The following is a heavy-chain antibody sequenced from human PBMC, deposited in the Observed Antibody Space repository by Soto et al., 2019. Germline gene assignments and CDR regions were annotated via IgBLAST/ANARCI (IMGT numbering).Heavy chain of an antibody. D-gene: IGHD6-13*01. V-gene: IGHV4-61*01. CDR3: ARESSSSWYYYFDD. Sequence: SETLSLTCTVSGGSVSSGSYYWSWIRQPPGKGLEWIGYIYYSGSTNYNPSLKSRVTISVDTSKNQFSLKLSSVTAADTAVYYCARESSSSWYYYFDDWGQGTLVTVSS. CDR1: GGSVSSGSYY. CDR2: IYYSGST. J-gene: IGHJ4*02.